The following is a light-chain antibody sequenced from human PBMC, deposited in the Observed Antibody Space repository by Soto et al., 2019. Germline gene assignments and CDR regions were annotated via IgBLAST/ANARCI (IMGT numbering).Light chain of an antibody. V-gene: IGKV3-20*01. J-gene: IGKJ4*01. Sequence: EIVLTQSPGTLSLSPGERATLSCRASQSVSSSYLAWFQQKPGQAPRLLIYGASGRATGIPDRFSGSGSGTYFTLTISRLEPEDFAVYYCQQYGSSPEITFGGGTKVEIK. CDR1: QSVSSSY. CDR3: QQYGSSPEIT. CDR2: GAS.